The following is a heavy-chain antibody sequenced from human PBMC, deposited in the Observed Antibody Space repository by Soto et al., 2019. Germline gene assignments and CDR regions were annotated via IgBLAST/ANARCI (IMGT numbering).Heavy chain of an antibody. CDR2: IYYSGST. V-gene: IGHV4-59*01. CDR1: GGSISSYY. CDR3: ARARRDFWSGYYDYYCYYMDV. D-gene: IGHD3-3*01. J-gene: IGHJ6*03. Sequence: SETLSLTCTVSGGSISSYYWSWIRQPPGKGLEWIGYIYYSGSTNYNPSLKSRVTISVDTSKNQFSLKLSSVTAADTAVYYCARARRDFWSGYYDYYCYYMDVWGKGTTVTVSS.